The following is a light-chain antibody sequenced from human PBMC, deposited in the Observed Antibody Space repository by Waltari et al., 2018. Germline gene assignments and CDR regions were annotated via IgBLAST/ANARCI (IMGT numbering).Light chain of an antibody. Sequence: DIVMTQSPDSLAVSLGERATINCKSIQFVLYRPSNRNYLAWYQQKSGQPPKLLIYWASTRESGVPDRFSGSGSGTDFTLTISSLQAEDVAVYYCQQYYDTPQTFGQGTKVEIK. J-gene: IGKJ1*01. CDR1: QFVLYRPSNRNY. CDR2: WAS. CDR3: QQYYDTPQT. V-gene: IGKV4-1*01.